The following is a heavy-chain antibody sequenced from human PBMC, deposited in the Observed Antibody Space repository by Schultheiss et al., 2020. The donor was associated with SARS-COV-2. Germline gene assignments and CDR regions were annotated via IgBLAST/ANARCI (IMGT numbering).Heavy chain of an antibody. D-gene: IGHD4-17*01. CDR2: ISYDGSNK. J-gene: IGHJ4*02. Sequence: GGSLRLSCAASGFTFSSYGMHWVRQAPGKGLEWVAVISYDGSNKYYADSVKGRFTISRDNSKNTLYLQMNSLRAEDTAVYYCASRGGDDPYWGQGTLVTVSS. V-gene: IGHV3-30*03. CDR1: GFTFSSYG. CDR3: ASRGGDDPY.